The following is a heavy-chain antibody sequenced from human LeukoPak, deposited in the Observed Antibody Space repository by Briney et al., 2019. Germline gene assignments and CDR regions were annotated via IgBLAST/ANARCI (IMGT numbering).Heavy chain of an antibody. V-gene: IGHV4-61*08. CDR3: ARRIESLYYFDY. CDR2: IYYTGGT. J-gene: IGHJ4*02. D-gene: IGHD2-8*01. CDR1: GGSVSSRGYY. Sequence: SETLSLTCAVSGGSVSSRGYYWSWIRQPPGKGLEWIAYIYYTGGTNYNPSLKSRVTISLDTSNSQFSLKLSSVTAADTAVYYCARRIESLYYFDYWGQGTLVTPSA.